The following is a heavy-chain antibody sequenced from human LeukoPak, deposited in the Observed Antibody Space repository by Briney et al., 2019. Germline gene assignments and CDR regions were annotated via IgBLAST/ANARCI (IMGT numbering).Heavy chain of an antibody. Sequence: GGSLRLSCAASGFTFSSYAMSWVRQAPGKGLEWVSYISSSGSTIYYADSLKGRFTISRDNAKNSLYLQMNSLRAEDTAVYYCARANTDYYDSSGYYYQGYWGQGTLVTVSS. D-gene: IGHD3-22*01. V-gene: IGHV3-48*04. CDR2: ISSSGSTI. J-gene: IGHJ4*02. CDR3: ARANTDYYDSSGYYYQGY. CDR1: GFTFSSYA.